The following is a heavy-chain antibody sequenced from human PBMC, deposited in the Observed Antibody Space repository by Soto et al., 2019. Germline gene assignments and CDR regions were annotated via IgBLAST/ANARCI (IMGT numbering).Heavy chain of an antibody. CDR1: GGTFSSNA. Sequence: QVQLVQSGAEVKTPRSSVKVSCKASGGTFSSNAISWVRHAPGQGLEWMGGLIPIFGTANYSQKIQGRVTITAAKSTSKAYRELSSLRSEDTAVYYCARDPLTSSARDERGRFDPWGQGTLVTVSS. D-gene: IGHD3-22*01. CDR3: ARDPLTSSARDERGRFDP. V-gene: IGHV1-69*06. J-gene: IGHJ5*02. CDR2: LIPIFGTA.